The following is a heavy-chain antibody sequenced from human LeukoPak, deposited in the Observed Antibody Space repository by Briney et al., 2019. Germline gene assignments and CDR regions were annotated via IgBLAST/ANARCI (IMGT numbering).Heavy chain of an antibody. V-gene: IGHV4-39*07. CDR2: IYYGVTT. J-gene: IGHJ4*02. CDR1: DGSISSSTYY. D-gene: IGHD7-27*01. CDR3: ARGDWGYFDY. Sequence: SETLSLTCTVSDGSISSSTYYWAWIRQPPGKGLEWIGSIYYGVTTYYNPSLKSRVTISVDTSKNQFSLKLSSVTAADTAVYYCARGDWGYFDYWGQGTLVTVSS.